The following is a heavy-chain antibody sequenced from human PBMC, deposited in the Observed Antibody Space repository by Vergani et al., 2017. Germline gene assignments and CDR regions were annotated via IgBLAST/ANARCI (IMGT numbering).Heavy chain of an antibody. J-gene: IGHJ6*02. D-gene: IGHD1-1*01. V-gene: IGHV3-11*04. CDR1: GFKFSDHY. Sequence: LVESGGGLVKPGGSLRLSCAASGFKFSDHYMSWIRQAPGKGLEWVSHISPGASTVSYTDSVTGRFTVSRDNDNNSLTLNMTTLRVEDTAVYYCAKNPGISTTRHYYAMNVWGQETTVTVSS. CDR3: AKNPGISTTRHYYAMNV. CDR2: ISPGASTV.